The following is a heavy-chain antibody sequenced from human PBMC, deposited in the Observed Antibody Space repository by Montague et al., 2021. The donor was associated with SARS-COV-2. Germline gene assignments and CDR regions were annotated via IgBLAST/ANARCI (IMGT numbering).Heavy chain of an antibody. J-gene: IGHJ6*02. V-gene: IGHV4-61*02. CDR3: ARERSADYYDGSGYHTYKYGIDV. CDR1: GGSISSGSYY. D-gene: IGHD3-22*01. CDR2: IYTSGST. Sequence: TLSLTCTVSGGSISSGSYYWSWIRQPAGKGLEWIVRIYTSGSTNYNPSLKSRVTIAVDTSKNQFSLNMGSVTAADTAVYYCARERSADYYDGSGYHTYKYGIDVWGQGTKVTVSS.